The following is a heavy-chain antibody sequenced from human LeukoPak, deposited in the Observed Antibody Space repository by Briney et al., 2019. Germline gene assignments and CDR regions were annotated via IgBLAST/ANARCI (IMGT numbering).Heavy chain of an antibody. V-gene: IGHV3-7*01. D-gene: IGHD1-26*01. Sequence: GGSLRLSCAASGFTFSDHYMDWVRQAPGKRPEWVANMNIDGSEKYYADSVKGRFTISRDNARNSVYLQMNSLRVEDTAVYYCARDPVEWELLLDCWGQGTLVTVSS. CDR1: GFTFSDHY. CDR3: ARDPVEWELLLDC. J-gene: IGHJ4*02. CDR2: MNIDGSEK.